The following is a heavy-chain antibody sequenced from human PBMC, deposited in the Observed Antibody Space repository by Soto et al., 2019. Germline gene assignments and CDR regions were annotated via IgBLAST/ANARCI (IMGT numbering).Heavy chain of an antibody. CDR1: GVSVSSGSFY. CDR3: ARGATVTQYDY. CDR2: GSYSGTT. J-gene: IGHJ4*02. V-gene: IGHV4-61*01. D-gene: IGHD4-17*01. Sequence: PSETLSLTCTVCGVSVSSGSFYWAWIRQPPGKGLEWIGFGSYSGTTNYKPSLKSRVTISVDTSRSQISLKVSSLTDADTAVYYCARGATVTQYDYWGQGTLVAVSS.